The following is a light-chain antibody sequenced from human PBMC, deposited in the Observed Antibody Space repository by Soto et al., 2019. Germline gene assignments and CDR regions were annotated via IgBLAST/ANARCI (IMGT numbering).Light chain of an antibody. V-gene: IGKV3-20*01. CDR1: QTVRNNY. CDR3: HHYDSWK. Sequence: EFVLTQSPGTLSLSPVERATLSCRASQTVRNNYLAWYQQRPGQAPRLLIYGASSRATGIPDRFSGSGSGTAFTLTISRLEPEDFAVYYCHHYDSWKFGQGTKV. J-gene: IGKJ1*01. CDR2: GAS.